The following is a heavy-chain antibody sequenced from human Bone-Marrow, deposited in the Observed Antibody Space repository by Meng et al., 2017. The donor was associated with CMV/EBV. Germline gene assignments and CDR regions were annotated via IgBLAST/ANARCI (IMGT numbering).Heavy chain of an antibody. CDR3: AKEYHGQWLYYGMDV. D-gene: IGHD6-19*01. CDR2: ISGASTYI. CDR1: GFVFSNSN. V-gene: IGHV3-21*01. Sequence: GESLKISCAAYGFVFSNSNMNWVRQAPGKGLEWVSSISGASTYIYYAASVEGRFTISRDNAKHSVYLQMNSLRAEDTAIYYCAKEYHGQWLYYGMDVWGQGTTVTVSS. J-gene: IGHJ6*02.